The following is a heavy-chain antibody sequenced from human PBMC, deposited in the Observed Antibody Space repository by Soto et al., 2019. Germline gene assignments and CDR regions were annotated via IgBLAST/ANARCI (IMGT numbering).Heavy chain of an antibody. Sequence: SVKVSCKASGGTFSSYAISWVRQAPGQGLEWMGGIIPIFGTANYAQKFQCRVTITADESTSTAYMELSSLRSEDTAVYYCARYPFGAGTLIGIFDYWGQGTLVTVSS. CDR2: IIPIFGTA. D-gene: IGHD6-13*01. CDR3: ARYPFGAGTLIGIFDY. J-gene: IGHJ4*02. CDR1: GGTFSSYA. V-gene: IGHV1-69*13.